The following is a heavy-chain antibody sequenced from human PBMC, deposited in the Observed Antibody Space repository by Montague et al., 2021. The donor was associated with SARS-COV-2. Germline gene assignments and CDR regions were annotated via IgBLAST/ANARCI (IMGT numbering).Heavy chain of an antibody. CDR1: GGSISSYY. D-gene: IGHD1-26*01. Sequence: SETLSLTCTVSGGSISSYYWSWIRQPPGKGLEWIGYFYYSGSTNYNPSLKSRLSISGDTSKNQFSLGVTSVTAADTAVYYCARGTHSGVVSDGYYYYYGMDVWGQGTTVTVSS. CDR3: ARGTHSGVVSDGYYYYYGMDV. CDR2: FYYSGST. J-gene: IGHJ6*02. V-gene: IGHV4-59*01.